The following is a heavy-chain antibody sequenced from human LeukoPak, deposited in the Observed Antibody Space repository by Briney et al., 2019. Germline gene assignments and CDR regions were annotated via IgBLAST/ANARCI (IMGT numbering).Heavy chain of an antibody. V-gene: IGHV1-2*02. J-gene: IGHJ5*02. Sequence: ASVKVSCKASGYTFTGYYMHWVRQAPGQGLEWMGWINPNSGGTNYAQKFQGRVTMTRDTSISTAYMELSRLRSDDTAVYYCARDQDGSLGPSNWFDPWGQGTLVTVSS. D-gene: IGHD5-24*01. CDR3: ARDQDGSLGPSNWFDP. CDR2: INPNSGGT. CDR1: GYTFTGYY.